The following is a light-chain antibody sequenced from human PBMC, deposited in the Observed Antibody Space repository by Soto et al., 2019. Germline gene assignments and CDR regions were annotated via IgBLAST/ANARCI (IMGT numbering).Light chain of an antibody. CDR2: EVR. J-gene: IGLJ1*01. V-gene: IGLV2-14*01. CDR1: SSDVGGYNY. Sequence: QSVLTQPASVSGSPGQSITISCTGTSSDVGGYNYVSWYQHHPGKAPKLLIYEVRHRPSGLSNRFSGSKSGNTASLTISGLQAEDEADYFCCSYTSSSTLVFGTGTKVTVL. CDR3: CSYTSSSTLV.